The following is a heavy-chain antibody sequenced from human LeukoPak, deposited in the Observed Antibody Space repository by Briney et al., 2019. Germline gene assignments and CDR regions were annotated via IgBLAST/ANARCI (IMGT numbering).Heavy chain of an antibody. Sequence: GESLKISCKGSGYSFTSYWIGWVRQLPGKGLEWMGIIYPGDSDTRYSPSFQGQVTISADKSISTAYLQWSSLKASDTAMYYCARRGPRGDDIWPPHWFDPWGQGTLVTVSS. CDR2: IYPGDSDT. J-gene: IGHJ5*02. CDR3: ARRGPRGDDIWPPHWFDP. D-gene: IGHD3-9*01. CDR1: GYSFTSYW. V-gene: IGHV5-51*01.